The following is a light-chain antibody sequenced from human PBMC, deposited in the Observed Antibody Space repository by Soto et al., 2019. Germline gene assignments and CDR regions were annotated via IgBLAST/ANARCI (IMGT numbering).Light chain of an antibody. CDR2: SAS. CDR1: QGISVG. Sequence: DIQMTQSPSTLSASVGDRVTITCRASQGISVGLAWYQQKAGKAPNLLIYSASRLESGVPSRFRGSGSETDFTLTISGLQPGDSATYYCQQYNSYPPTFGQGTKVEVK. V-gene: IGKV1-5*03. J-gene: IGKJ1*01. CDR3: QQYNSYPPT.